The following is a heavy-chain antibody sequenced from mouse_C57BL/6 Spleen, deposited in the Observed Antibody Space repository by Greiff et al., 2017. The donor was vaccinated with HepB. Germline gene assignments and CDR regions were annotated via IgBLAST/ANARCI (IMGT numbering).Heavy chain of an antibody. V-gene: IGHV1-50*01. Sequence: VQLQQPGAELVKPGASVKLSCKASGYTFTSYWMQWVKQRPGQGLEWIGEIDPSDSYTNYNQKFKGKATLTVDTSSSTAYLQLSSLTSEDSAVYYCARGGGYGSLYYFDYWGQGTTLTVSS. CDR3: ARGGGYGSLYYFDY. CDR2: IDPSDSYT. J-gene: IGHJ2*01. CDR1: GYTFTSYW. D-gene: IGHD2-2*01.